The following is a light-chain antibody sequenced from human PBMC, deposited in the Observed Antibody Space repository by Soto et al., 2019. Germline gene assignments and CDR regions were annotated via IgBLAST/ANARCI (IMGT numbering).Light chain of an antibody. V-gene: IGKV3-20*01. J-gene: IGKJ1*01. CDR2: GAS. Sequence: EIVLTQSPGTLSLSPGERATLSCRASQSVSSSSLAWYQQKPGQAPRLLIYGASSRATGVADRFSGSGSGTDFTLTISRLEPEDFAVYYCQQYGSSRTFGQGTKVDIK. CDR3: QQYGSSRT. CDR1: QSVSSSS.